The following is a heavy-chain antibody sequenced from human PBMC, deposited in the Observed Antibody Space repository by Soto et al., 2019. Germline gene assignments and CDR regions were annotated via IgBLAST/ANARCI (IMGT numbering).Heavy chain of an antibody. CDR2: IYYSGST. V-gene: IGHV4-39*01. CDR1: GGSISSSNYY. J-gene: IGHJ5*02. Sequence: QLQLQESGPGLVKPSETLSLTCTVSGGSISSSNYYWGWIRQPPGKGLEWIGSIYYSGSTYYNPCLKSRVTISVDTSKNQFSLKLSSVTAADTAVYYCATQEVGGSYVYTFDPWGQGTLVTVSS. CDR3: ATQEVGGSYVYTFDP. D-gene: IGHD1-26*01.